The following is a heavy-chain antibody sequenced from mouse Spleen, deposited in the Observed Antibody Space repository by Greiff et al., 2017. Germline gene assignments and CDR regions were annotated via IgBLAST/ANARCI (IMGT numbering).Heavy chain of an antibody. CDR2: IDPSDSET. CDR1: GYTFTSYW. V-gene: IGHV1-52*01. D-gene: IGHD1-1*01. Sequence: QVQLQQPGAELVRPGSSVKLSCKASGYTFTSYWMHWVKQRPIQGLEWIGNIDPSDSETHYNQKFKDKATLTVDKSSSTAYMQLSSLTSEDSAVYYCARSPSYYYGSSPYYFDDWGQGTTLTVSS. CDR3: ARSPSYYYGSSPYYFDD. J-gene: IGHJ2*01.